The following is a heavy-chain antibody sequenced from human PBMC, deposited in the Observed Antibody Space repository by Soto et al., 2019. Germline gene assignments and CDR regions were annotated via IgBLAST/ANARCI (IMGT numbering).Heavy chain of an antibody. CDR3: ARDGIQLWYYSSNPFDY. D-gene: IGHD5-18*01. CDR2: INAGNGNT. J-gene: IGHJ4*02. CDR1: GYTFTSYA. V-gene: IGHV1-3*01. Sequence: ASVKVSCKASGYTFTSYAMHWVRQAPGQRLEWMGWINAGNGNTKYSQKFQGRVTITRDTSASTAYMELSSLRSEDTAVYYCARDGIQLWYYSSNPFDYWGQGTLVTVSS.